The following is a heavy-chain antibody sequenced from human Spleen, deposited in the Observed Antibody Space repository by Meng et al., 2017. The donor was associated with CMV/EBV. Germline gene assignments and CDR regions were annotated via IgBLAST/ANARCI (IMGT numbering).Heavy chain of an antibody. CDR3: ARVVPSPNPHYYGMDV. V-gene: IGHV1-2*02. CDR1: GYTFTAHF. Sequence: ASVKVSCKASGYTFTAHFIHWVRQAPGQGLEWMGWVSPNSGGTKYAQKFQGRVTMTRDTSITTAYLELSRLRSDDTAVYYCARVVPSPNPHYYGMDVWGQGTTVTV. J-gene: IGHJ6*02. D-gene: IGHD2-8*01. CDR2: VSPNSGGT.